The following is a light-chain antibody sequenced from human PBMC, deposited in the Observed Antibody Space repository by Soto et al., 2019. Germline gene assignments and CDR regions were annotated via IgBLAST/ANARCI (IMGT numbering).Light chain of an antibody. CDR2: GAS. Sequence: EIVLTQSPDTVSLSPGETATHSCRASQSVNSDYLAWYQQKPGQAPRLLIYGASSRATGIPDRFSGSGSGTDFSLTISRLEPEDFAVFYCQQYDNSFTFGQGTRLEIE. V-gene: IGKV3-20*01. J-gene: IGKJ5*01. CDR1: QSVNSDY. CDR3: QQYDNSFT.